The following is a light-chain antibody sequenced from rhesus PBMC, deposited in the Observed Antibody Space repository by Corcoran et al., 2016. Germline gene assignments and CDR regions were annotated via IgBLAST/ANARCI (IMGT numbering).Light chain of an antibody. CDR2: GAS. CDR1: QSVSSY. V-gene: IGKV3-10*01. CDR3: YQHSSGFT. J-gene: IGKJ3*01. Sequence: QVILTQSPATLSLSPWERATLSCRASQSVSSYLAWYQQKPGQAPRLLIYGASSRATGIPDRFSGSGSGTDCPLTISSLEPEEVGVYHCYQHSSGFTFGPGTKLDIK.